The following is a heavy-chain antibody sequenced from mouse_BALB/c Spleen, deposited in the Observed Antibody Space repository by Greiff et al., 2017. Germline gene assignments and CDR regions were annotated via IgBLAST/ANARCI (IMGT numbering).Heavy chain of an antibody. Sequence: EVKLMESGPELEKPGASVKISCKASGYSFTGYNMNWVKQSNGKSLEWIGNIDPYYGGTSYNQKFKGKATLTVDKSSSTAYMQLKSLTSEDSAVYYCARGGGYPPEFAYWGQGTLVTVSA. J-gene: IGHJ3*01. CDR3: ARGGGYPPEFAY. CDR1: GYSFTGYN. V-gene: IGHV1-39*01. CDR2: IDPYYGGT. D-gene: IGHD2-2*01.